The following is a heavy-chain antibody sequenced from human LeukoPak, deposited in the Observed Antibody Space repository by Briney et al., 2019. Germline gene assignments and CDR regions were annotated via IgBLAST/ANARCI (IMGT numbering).Heavy chain of an antibody. J-gene: IGHJ4*02. Sequence: SETLSLTCTVSGGSISSGDYYWSWIRQPPGKGLEWIGYIYYSGSTYYNPSLKSRVTISVDTSKNQFSLKLSSMTAADTAVYYCARDLGLRRSDYWGQGTLVTVSS. CDR1: GGSISSGDYY. D-gene: IGHD5-12*01. V-gene: IGHV4-30-4*08. CDR2: IYYSGST. CDR3: ARDLGLRRSDY.